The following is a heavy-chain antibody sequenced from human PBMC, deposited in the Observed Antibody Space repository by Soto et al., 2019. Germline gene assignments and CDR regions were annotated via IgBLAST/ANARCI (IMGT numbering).Heavy chain of an antibody. CDR2: MNPNSGNT. J-gene: IGHJ3*02. D-gene: IGHD6-13*01. V-gene: IGHV1-8*01. CDR3: ARVTAAAVLDGFGI. Sequence: ASVKVSCKASGYTFTSYDINWVRQATGQGLEWMGWMNPNSGNTGYAQKFQGRVTMTRNTSISTAYMELSSLRSEDTAVYYCARVTAAAVLDGFGIWGQGTMVTVSS. CDR1: GYTFTSYD.